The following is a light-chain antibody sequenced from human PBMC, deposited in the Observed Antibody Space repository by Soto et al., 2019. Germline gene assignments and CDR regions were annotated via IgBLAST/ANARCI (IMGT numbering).Light chain of an antibody. Sequence: QSALTQPASVSGSPGQSITISCTGTSSDVGSYNYVSWYQQHPGKAPKLMIYEVSNRPSGVSNRFSGSKSGNTASLTISGLQAEDDADYYCSSYTSSSPYVFGTGTQLTVL. CDR3: SSYTSSSPYV. J-gene: IGLJ1*01. CDR1: SSDVGSYNY. CDR2: EVS. V-gene: IGLV2-14*01.